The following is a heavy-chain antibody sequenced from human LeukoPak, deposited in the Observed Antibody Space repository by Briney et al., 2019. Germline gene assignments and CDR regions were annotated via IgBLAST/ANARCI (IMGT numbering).Heavy chain of an antibody. D-gene: IGHD1-26*01. CDR1: GFTFSSYS. CDR2: ISSSSSYI. Sequence: PGGSLRLSCAASGFTFSSYSMNWVRQARGKGLEWVSSISSSSSYIYYAGSVKGRFTISRDNAKNSLYLQMNSLRAEDTAVYYCARARKYSGSYFINPWGQGTLVTVSS. J-gene: IGHJ5*02. CDR3: ARARKYSGSYFINP. V-gene: IGHV3-21*01.